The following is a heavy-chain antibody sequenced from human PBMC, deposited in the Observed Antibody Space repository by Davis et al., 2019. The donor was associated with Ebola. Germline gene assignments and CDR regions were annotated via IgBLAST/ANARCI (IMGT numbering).Heavy chain of an antibody. CDR3: ARGRVWFRELLFPIDYDY. CDR2: INHSGTT. D-gene: IGHD3-10*01. V-gene: IGHV4-34*01. J-gene: IGHJ4*02. CDR1: GGSFSGYY. Sequence: MPSETLSLTCAVYGGSFSGYYWSWIRQPPGKGLEWIAEINHSGTTNYNASLKSRVTISVDTSKNQFSLKLNSVTAADTAVYYCARGRVWFRELLFPIDYDYWGQGTLVTVSS.